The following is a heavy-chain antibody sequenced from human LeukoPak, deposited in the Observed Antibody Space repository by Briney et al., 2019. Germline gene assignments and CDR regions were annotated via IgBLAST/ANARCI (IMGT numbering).Heavy chain of an antibody. Sequence: PGGSLRLSCAASGFTFSNSGMNWVRQAPGKGLEWVSTISGSGDSTYYADSVKGRFTSSRDNSKNTLYLQMNSLRAEDTAVYYCAKDWLERPFDPWGQGTLVTVSS. D-gene: IGHD1-1*01. J-gene: IGHJ5*02. CDR2: ISGSGDST. V-gene: IGHV3-23*01. CDR3: AKDWLERPFDP. CDR1: GFTFSNSG.